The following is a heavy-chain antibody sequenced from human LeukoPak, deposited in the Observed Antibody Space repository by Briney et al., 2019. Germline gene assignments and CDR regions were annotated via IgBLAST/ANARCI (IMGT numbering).Heavy chain of an antibody. CDR2: MNPNSGNT. CDR3: ARLGRIAARYYYYYMDV. Sequence: GASVKVSCKASGYTFTKYGVNWVRQATGQGLEWMGWMNPNSGNTGYAQKFQGRVTITRNTSISIAYMELSSLRSEDTAVYYCARLGRIAARYYYYYMDVWGKGTTVTVSS. D-gene: IGHD6-6*01. J-gene: IGHJ6*03. CDR1: GYTFTKYG. V-gene: IGHV1-8*03.